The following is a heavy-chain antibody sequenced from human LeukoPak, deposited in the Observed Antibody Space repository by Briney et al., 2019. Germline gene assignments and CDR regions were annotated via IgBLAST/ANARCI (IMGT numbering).Heavy chain of an antibody. CDR1: VFTFSSYA. D-gene: IGHD6-13*01. CDR2: ISYDGSNK. Sequence: GGSLRLSCAASVFTFSSYAMHWVRQAPGKGLEWVAVISYDGSNKYYADSVKGRFTISRDNSKNTLYLQMNSLRAEDTAVYYCARGSRSSLDYWGQGTLVTVSS. J-gene: IGHJ4*02. V-gene: IGHV3-30-3*01. CDR3: ARGSRSSLDY.